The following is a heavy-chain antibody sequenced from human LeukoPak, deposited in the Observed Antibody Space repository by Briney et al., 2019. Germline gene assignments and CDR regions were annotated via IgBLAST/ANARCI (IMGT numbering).Heavy chain of an antibody. D-gene: IGHD3-22*01. CDR3: ARWVGDSSGWALDH. Sequence: GGSLRLSCAASGFTFNDDYMSWVRQAPGKGLEWVANIKQDGSATSYAGSVKGRFTISRDNAKNSVYLLMNSLSAEDTAVYYCARWVGDSSGWALDHWGQGTLVTVSS. V-gene: IGHV3-7*01. CDR2: IKQDGSAT. J-gene: IGHJ5*02. CDR1: GFTFNDDY.